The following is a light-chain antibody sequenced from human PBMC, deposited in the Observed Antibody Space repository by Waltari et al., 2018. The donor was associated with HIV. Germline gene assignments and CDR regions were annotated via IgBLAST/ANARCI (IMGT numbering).Light chain of an antibody. CDR2: ANN. Sequence: QSVLTSPPSVSAAPGQTVTISRSGSRSPLAPDYVSWYQHVPAAPPNLLIDANNKRPSQIPDRFSGSKSGTSATLDITGLQTGDEGDYYCGTWDPRLSVGVFGGGTKLTVL. J-gene: IGLJ2*01. CDR1: RSPLAPDY. CDR3: GTWDPRLSVGV. V-gene: IGLV1-51*01.